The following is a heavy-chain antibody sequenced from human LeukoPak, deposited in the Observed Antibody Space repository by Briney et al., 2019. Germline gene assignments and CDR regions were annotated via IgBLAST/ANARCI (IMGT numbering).Heavy chain of an antibody. CDR3: ARDGTPRRCFDWLLSLTDWSDP. V-gene: IGHV1-69*04. D-gene: IGHD3-9*01. J-gene: IGHJ5*02. Sequence: SVKVSCKASGGTFSSYALRGVRPAPGQGLEWMGRIIPILGIANHAQKFQGTGTITADNSTSTAYLELSSLRCYDPAVYYWARDGTPRRCFDWLLSLTDWSDPWGEGTLLTV. CDR2: IIPILGIA. CDR1: GGTFSSYA.